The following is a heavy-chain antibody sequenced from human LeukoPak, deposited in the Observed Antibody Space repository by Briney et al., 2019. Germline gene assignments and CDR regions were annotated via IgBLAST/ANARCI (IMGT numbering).Heavy chain of an antibody. CDR3: AKDGGDYHFDY. D-gene: IGHD4-17*01. CDR1: GFTFSGYG. Sequence: PGGSLRLSCAASGFTFSGYGIHWVRQAPGKGLEWVAIISYDGSNKYYADSVKGRFTISRDNSKNTLYLQMNSLRAEDTAVYYCAKDGGDYHFDYWGQGTLVTVSS. J-gene: IGHJ4*02. V-gene: IGHV3-30*18. CDR2: ISYDGSNK.